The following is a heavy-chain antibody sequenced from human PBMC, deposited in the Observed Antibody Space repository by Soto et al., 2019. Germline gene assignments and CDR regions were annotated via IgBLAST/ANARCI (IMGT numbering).Heavy chain of an antibody. CDR2: ISYDGSNK. CDR3: NDGDFDY. D-gene: IGHD1-1*01. J-gene: IGHJ4*02. V-gene: IGHV3-30-3*01. CDR1: GFTFSSYA. Sequence: QVQLVESGGGVVQPGRSLRLSCAASGFTFSSYAMHWVRQAPGKGLEWVVVISYDGSNKYYADSVKGRFTISRDNSKNTLYLQMNSLRAEDTAVYYCNDGDFDYWGQGTLVTVSS.